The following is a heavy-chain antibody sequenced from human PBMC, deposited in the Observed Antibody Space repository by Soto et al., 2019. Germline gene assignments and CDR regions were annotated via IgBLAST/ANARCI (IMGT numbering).Heavy chain of an antibody. CDR1: GFTFTSSA. J-gene: IGHJ6*02. D-gene: IGHD3-10*01. CDR3: AAVSSVLLWLGELLPPLGMDV. V-gene: IGHV1-58*01. CDR2: IVVGSGNT. Sequence: SVKVSCKASGFTFTSSAVQWVRQARGQRLEWIGWIVVGSGNTNYAQKFQERVTITRDMSTSTAYMELSSLRSEDTAVYYCAAVSSVLLWLGELLPPLGMDVWGQGATVTVSS.